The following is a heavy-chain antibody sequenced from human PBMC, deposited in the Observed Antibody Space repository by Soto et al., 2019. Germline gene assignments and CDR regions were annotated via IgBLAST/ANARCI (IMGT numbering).Heavy chain of an antibody. Sequence: QVQLQESGPGLVKPSGTLSLTCAVSGGSISSSNWWSWVRQPPGKGLEWIGEIYHSGSTNYNPSLKRRVTISVDKSKNQFSLKRSSVTGADTAVYYCARTRRRYYYDSSGYYYPHGVDVWGQGTTVTVSS. J-gene: IGHJ6*02. CDR3: ARTRRRYYYDSSGYYYPHGVDV. D-gene: IGHD3-22*01. V-gene: IGHV4-4*02. CDR1: GGSISSSNW. CDR2: IYHSGST.